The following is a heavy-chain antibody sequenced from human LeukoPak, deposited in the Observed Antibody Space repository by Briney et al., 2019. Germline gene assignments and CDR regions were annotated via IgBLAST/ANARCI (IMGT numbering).Heavy chain of an antibody. V-gene: IGHV4-59*01. D-gene: IGHD3-10*01. CDR1: GGSISSYY. J-gene: IGHJ6*02. CDR3: ARGYGSGSYLNYGTDV. CDR2: IYYSGST. Sequence: SETLSLTCTVSGGSISSYYWSWIRQPPGKGLEWIGYIYYSGSTNYNPSLKSRVTISVDTSKNQFSLKLSSVTAADTAVYYCARGYGSGSYLNYGTDVWGQGTTVTVSS.